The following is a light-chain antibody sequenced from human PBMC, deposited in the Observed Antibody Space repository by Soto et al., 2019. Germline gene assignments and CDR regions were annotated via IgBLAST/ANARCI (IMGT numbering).Light chain of an antibody. CDR1: SSNIGAGYD. V-gene: IGLV1-40*01. Sequence: QSVLTQPPSVSGAPGQRVTISCTGSSSNIGAGYDVHWYQQLPGTAPKLLISGNSNRPSGVPDRFSGSKSGTSASLAITGLQAEDGDDYYCXXXEXXXXXXVVGTGTKVTVL. J-gene: IGLJ1*01. CDR2: GNS. CDR3: XXXEXXXXXXV.